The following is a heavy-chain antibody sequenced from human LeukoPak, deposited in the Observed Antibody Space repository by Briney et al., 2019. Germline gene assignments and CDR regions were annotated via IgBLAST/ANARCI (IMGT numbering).Heavy chain of an antibody. CDR2: MNPNSGNS. J-gene: IGHJ4*02. V-gene: IGHV1-8*01. CDR1: GYTFTSYD. CDR3: ARERDGGDPFGY. Sequence: EASVKVSCKASGYTFTSYDINWVRQATGHGLEWMGWMNPNSGNSGYAQKFQGRVTMTRDTSTSTVYMELSSLRSEDTAVYYCARERDGGDPFGYWGQGTLVTVSS. D-gene: IGHD4-17*01.